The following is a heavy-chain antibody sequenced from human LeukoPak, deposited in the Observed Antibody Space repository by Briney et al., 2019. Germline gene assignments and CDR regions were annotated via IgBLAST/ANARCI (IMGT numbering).Heavy chain of an antibody. D-gene: IGHD1-26*01. CDR1: GGSISSNAYY. J-gene: IGHJ4*02. V-gene: IGHV4-39*01. CDR3: AYSGSYGHLGY. CDR2: IYSSVST. Sequence: SETLSLTCNVSGGSISSNAYYWAWIRQPPGKGLEWIGSIYSSVSTYYNPSLKSRVTISVDTSKNQFSLRLSSVTAADTALYYCAYSGSYGHLGYWGQGIPVTVSS.